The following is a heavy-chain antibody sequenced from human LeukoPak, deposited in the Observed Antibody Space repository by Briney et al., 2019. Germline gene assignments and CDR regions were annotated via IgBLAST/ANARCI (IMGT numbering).Heavy chain of an antibody. CDR1: GGSFSGYY. D-gene: IGHD5-12*01. CDR3: ARGRGEVYSGYPSRYYYYYYMDV. CDR2: INHSRST. Sequence: PSETLSLTRAVYGGSFSGYYWSWIRQPPGKGLEWIGEINHSRSTNYNPSLKSRVTVSVDTSKNQFSLKLSSVAAADTAVYYCARGRGEVYSGYPSRYYYYYYMDVWGKGTTVTVSS. V-gene: IGHV4-34*01. J-gene: IGHJ6*03.